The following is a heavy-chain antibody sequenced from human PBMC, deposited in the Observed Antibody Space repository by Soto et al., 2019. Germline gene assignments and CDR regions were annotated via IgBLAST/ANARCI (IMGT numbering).Heavy chain of an antibody. Sequence: QVQLVQSGAEVKKPGASVKVSCKASGYTFTSYDINWVRQATGQGLEWMGWMNPNSGNTGYAQKFQGRVTMTRNTSISTAYMELSSLRSEETAVYYCARERSAAATGWFDPWGQGTLVTVSS. J-gene: IGHJ5*02. D-gene: IGHD6-13*01. V-gene: IGHV1-8*01. CDR1: GYTFTSYD. CDR2: MNPNSGNT. CDR3: ARERSAAATGWFDP.